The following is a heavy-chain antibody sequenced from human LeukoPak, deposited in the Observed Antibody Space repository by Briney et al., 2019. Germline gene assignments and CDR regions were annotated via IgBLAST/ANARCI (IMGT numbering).Heavy chain of an antibody. J-gene: IGHJ4*02. Sequence: GESLKISCKGSGDSFSNYWIGWVRRMSGKGLEWMGIIYPGDFDTRYSPSFQGQVTISADKSISTAYLQWSSLKASDTAVYYCARLSCSGGGCYSNFDYWGQGTRVTVSS. CDR2: IYPGDFDT. CDR3: ARLSCSGGGCYSNFDY. D-gene: IGHD2-15*01. CDR1: GDSFSNYW. V-gene: IGHV5-51*01.